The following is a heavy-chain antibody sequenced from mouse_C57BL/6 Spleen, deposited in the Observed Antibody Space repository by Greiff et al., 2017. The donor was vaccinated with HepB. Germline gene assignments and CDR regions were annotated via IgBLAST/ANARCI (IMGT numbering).Heavy chain of an antibody. CDR1: GYAFSSSW. CDR2: IYPGDGDT. V-gene: IGHV1-82*01. Sequence: QVQLQQSGPELVKPGASVKISCKASGYAFSSSWMNWVKQRPGKGLEWIGRIYPGDGDTNYNGKFKGKATLTADKSSSTAYMQLSSLTSEDSAVYYCARTDGGYFYYFDYWGQGTTLTVSS. D-gene: IGHD2-3*01. J-gene: IGHJ2*01. CDR3: ARTDGGYFYYFDY.